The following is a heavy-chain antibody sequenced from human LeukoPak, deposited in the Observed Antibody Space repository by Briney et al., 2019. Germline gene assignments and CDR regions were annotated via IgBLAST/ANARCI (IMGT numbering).Heavy chain of an antibody. CDR1: GFTFSSYG. J-gene: IGHJ6*03. CDR2: IRYDGSNK. CDR3: ARETDPYYYDSSALSALYYYYYMDV. V-gene: IGHV3-30*02. D-gene: IGHD3-22*01. Sequence: GGSLRLSCAASGFTFSSYGMHWVRQAPGKGLEWVAFIRYDGSNKYYADSVKGRFTISRDNAKNSLYLQMNSLRAEDTAVYYCARETDPYYYDSSALSALYYYYYMDVWGKGTTVTVSS.